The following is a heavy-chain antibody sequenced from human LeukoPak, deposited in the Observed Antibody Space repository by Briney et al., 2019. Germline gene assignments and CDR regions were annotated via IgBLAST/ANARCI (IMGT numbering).Heavy chain of an antibody. CDR3: ARDGHWVGQGSYADY. V-gene: IGHV3-48*03. CDR1: GFTFSSYE. J-gene: IGHJ4*02. D-gene: IGHD1-26*01. CDR2: ISSSGSTI. Sequence: PGGSLRLSCAASGFTFSSYEMNWVRQAPGKGLEWVSYISSSGSTIYHADSVKGRFTISRDNAKNSLYLQMNSLRAEDTAVYYCARDGHWVGQGSYADYWGQGTLVTVSS.